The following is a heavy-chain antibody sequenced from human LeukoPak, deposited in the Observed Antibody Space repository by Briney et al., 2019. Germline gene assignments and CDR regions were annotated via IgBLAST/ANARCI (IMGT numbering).Heavy chain of an antibody. V-gene: IGHV1-2*06. J-gene: IGHJ4*02. CDR1: GYTFTGYY. Sequence: ASVKVSCKASGYTFTGYYMHWVRQAPGQGLEWMGRINPNSGGTNYAQKFQGRVTMTRDTSISTAYMELSRLRSDDTAVYYCAREPRWLQFIFDYWGQGTLVTVSS. CDR2: INPNSGGT. D-gene: IGHD5-24*01. CDR3: AREPRWLQFIFDY.